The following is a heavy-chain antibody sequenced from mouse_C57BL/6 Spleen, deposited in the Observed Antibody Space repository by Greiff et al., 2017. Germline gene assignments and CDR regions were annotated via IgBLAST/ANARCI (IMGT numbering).Heavy chain of an antibody. D-gene: IGHD3-2*01. Sequence: VQLQQPGAGLVKPGASLKLSCAASGYTFTSYWMHWVNQSPGQGLEWIGMIHPNSGSTNYNEKFKSKTTLPVDKSTSTAYMQLSSRTTEDSAVYYCAKTEGYWGQGTTLTVSS. CDR2: IHPNSGST. J-gene: IGHJ2*01. CDR3: AKTEGY. CDR1: GYTFTSYW. V-gene: IGHV1-64*01.